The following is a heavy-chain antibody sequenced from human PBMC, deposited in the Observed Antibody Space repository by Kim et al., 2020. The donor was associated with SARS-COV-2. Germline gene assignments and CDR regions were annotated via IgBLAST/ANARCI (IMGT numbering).Heavy chain of an antibody. V-gene: IGHV1-18*01. J-gene: IGHJ4*02. CDR1: GYTFTSYG. CDR2: ISAYNGNT. Sequence: ASVKVSCKASGYTFTSYGISWVRQAPGQGLEWMGWISAYNGNTNYAQKLQGRVTMTTDTSTSTAYMELRSLRSDDTAVYYCARDSDLPQNTDGYLNWGQGTLVTVSS. D-gene: IGHD3-22*01. CDR3: ARDSDLPQNTDGYLN.